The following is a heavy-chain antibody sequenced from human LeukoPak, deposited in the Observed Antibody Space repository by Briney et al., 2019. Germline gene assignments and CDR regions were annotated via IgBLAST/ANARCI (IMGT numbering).Heavy chain of an antibody. D-gene: IGHD2-8*01. Sequence: SETLSLTCTVSGGSISTTNDYWGWIRQAPGKGLEWIASIFYYGTTNHNPSLKSRVTMSIDMSKHQFSLKMRSVTATGTAVYYCARHVPNGDYVKYWGQGTLVTVSS. J-gene: IGHJ4*02. CDR3: ARHVPNGDYVKY. CDR1: GGSISTTNDY. V-gene: IGHV4-39*01. CDR2: IFYYGTT.